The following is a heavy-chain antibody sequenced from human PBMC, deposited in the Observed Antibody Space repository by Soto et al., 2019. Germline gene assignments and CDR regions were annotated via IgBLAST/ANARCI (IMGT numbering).Heavy chain of an antibody. CDR2: IKTDGSST. CDR1: GFSFSSYW. V-gene: IGHV3-74*01. Sequence: EVQLVESGGGLVQPGGSLRLSCAASGFSFSSYWIHWVRQATGKGLVWVSRIKTDGSSTDYSDSVKGRFTISRDNAKNTLYLQMNSLSAEVTAVYYCATREGNTYGLFHWGQGTLVTVSS. J-gene: IGHJ4*02. D-gene: IGHD5-18*01. CDR3: ATREGNTYGLFH.